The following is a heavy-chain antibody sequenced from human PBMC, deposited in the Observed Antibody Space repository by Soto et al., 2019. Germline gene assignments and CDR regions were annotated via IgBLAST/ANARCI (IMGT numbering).Heavy chain of an antibody. Sequence: SGTLSLTCTFSGGSISGYYWSWIRQPPGKGLEWIGYKYNTGSTVYNPSFKSRVTISVDTSKNQFSLKLNSVTAADTAVYYCARDLWGYCGTDCYPLDVWGQGTTVTVSS. J-gene: IGHJ6*02. D-gene: IGHD2-21*02. CDR1: GGSISGYY. CDR3: ARDLWGYCGTDCYPLDV. V-gene: IGHV4-59*01. CDR2: KYNTGST.